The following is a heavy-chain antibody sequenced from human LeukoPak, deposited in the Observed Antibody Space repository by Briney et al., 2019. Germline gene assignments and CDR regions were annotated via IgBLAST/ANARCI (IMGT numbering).Heavy chain of an antibody. CDR2: INSNGSPT. CDR1: GFTFSSYW. D-gene: IGHD3-10*01. Sequence: GGSLRLSCAASGFTFSSYWMHWIRQAPGKGLVWVSRINSNGSPTQYADSVKGRFTISRDNAKNTLYLQMNSLRAEDTAVYYCAGDLISGSGSLGYWGQGTLVTVSS. J-gene: IGHJ4*02. CDR3: AGDLISGSGSLGY. V-gene: IGHV3-74*01.